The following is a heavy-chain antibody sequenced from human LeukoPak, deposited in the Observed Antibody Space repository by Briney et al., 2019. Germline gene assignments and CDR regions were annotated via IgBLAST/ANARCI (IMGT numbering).Heavy chain of an antibody. D-gene: IGHD3-10*01. CDR1: GFTFSSYE. V-gene: IGHV3-48*03. Sequence: PGGSLRLSCAASGFTFSSYEMNWVRQTPGKGLEWVSYISSSGSTIYYADSVKGRFTISRDNAKNSLYLQMNSPRAEDTAVYYCARDWVTMVRTNYYYYGMDVWGKGTTVTVSS. CDR3: ARDWVTMVRTNYYYYGMDV. J-gene: IGHJ6*04. CDR2: ISSSGSTI.